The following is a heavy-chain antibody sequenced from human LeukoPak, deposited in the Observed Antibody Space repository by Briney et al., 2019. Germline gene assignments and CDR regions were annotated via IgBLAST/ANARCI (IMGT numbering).Heavy chain of an antibody. V-gene: IGHV4-34*01. Sequence: SETLSLTCAVYGGSFSGYYWSWIRQPPGEGLEWIGEINHSGSTNYNPSLKSRVTISVDTSKNQFSLKLSSVTAADTAVYYCARGDSAAALFDYWGQGTLDTVSS. CDR3: ARGDSAAALFDY. J-gene: IGHJ4*02. D-gene: IGHD2-2*01. CDR2: INHSGST. CDR1: GGSFSGYY.